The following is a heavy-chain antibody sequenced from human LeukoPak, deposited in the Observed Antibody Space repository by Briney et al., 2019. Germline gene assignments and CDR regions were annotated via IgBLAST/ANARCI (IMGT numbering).Heavy chain of an antibody. V-gene: IGHV1-24*01. D-gene: IGHD1-26*01. CDR2: FDHEDGET. J-gene: IGHJ3*02. Sequence: ASVKVSCKVSGYTLTELSMHWVRQAPGKGLEWMGGFDHEDGETIYAQKFQGRVTMTEDTSTDTAYMELSSLRSEDTAVYYCATSRSYYFAFDIWGQGTMVTVSS. CDR3: ATSRSYYFAFDI. CDR1: GYTLTELS.